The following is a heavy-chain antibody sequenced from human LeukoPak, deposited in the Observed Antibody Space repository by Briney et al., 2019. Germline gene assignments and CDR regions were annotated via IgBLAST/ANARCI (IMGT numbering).Heavy chain of an antibody. CDR2: IYYSGST. D-gene: IGHD3-22*01. CDR1: GGSISSYY. CDR3: ARGVSGYYLNWFDP. V-gene: IGHV4-59*01. Sequence: SETLSLTCTVSGGSISSYYWSWIRQPPGKGLEWIGHIYYSGSTNYNPSLKSRVTISVDTSKNQFSLKLSSVTAADTAVYYCARGVSGYYLNWFDPWGQGTLVTVSS. J-gene: IGHJ5*02.